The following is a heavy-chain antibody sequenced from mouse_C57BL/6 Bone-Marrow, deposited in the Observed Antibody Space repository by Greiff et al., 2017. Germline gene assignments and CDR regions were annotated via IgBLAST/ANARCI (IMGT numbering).Heavy chain of an antibody. CDR2: IDPENGDT. J-gene: IGHJ4*01. V-gene: IGHV14-4*01. Sequence: EVQLQQSGAELVRPGASVKLSCTASGFNINDDYMHWVKQRPEQGLEWIGWIDPENGDTEYASKFQGKATITADTSSNTAYLQLSSLTSEDTAVYYCTLYYGNSYAMDYWGQGTSVTVSS. CDR1: GFNINDDY. D-gene: IGHD2-1*01. CDR3: TLYYGNSYAMDY.